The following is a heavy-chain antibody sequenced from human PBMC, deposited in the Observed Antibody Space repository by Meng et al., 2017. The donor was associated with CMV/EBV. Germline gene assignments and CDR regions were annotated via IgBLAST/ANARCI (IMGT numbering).Heavy chain of an antibody. CDR1: GFTFSGSA. CDR2: IRSKANSYAT. V-gene: IGHV3-73*01. D-gene: IGHD2-2*01. Sequence: GGSLRLSCAASGFTFSGSAMHWVRQASGKGLEWVGRIRSKANSYATAYAASVKGRFTISRDDSKNTAYLQMNSLKTEDTAVYYCTRFLDPYCSSTSCSSPYYYYGMDVWSQGTTVTVSS. CDR3: TRFLDPYCSSTSCSSPYYYYGMDV. J-gene: IGHJ6*02.